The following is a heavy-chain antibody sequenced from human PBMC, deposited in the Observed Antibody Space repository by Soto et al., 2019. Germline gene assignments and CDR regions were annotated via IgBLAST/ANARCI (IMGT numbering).Heavy chain of an antibody. CDR2: VTTSGDTM. V-gene: IGHV3-48*01. J-gene: IGHJ6*02. D-gene: IGHD3-10*01. CDR3: ARDEASGSSGANYNYYYNGMDV. CDR1: GFTFSRYN. Sequence: GGSLRLSCVASGFTFSRYNMHWVRQAPGKGLEWVAYVTTSGDTMFYADSVEGRFAISRDVAKNSVHLQMNSLGAEDTAVYYCARDEASGSSGANYNYYYNGMDVWGQGNTVTGSS.